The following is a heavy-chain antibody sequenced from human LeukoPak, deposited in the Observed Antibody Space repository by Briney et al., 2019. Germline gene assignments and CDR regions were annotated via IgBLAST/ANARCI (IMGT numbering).Heavy chain of an antibody. J-gene: IGHJ1*01. D-gene: IGHD1-26*01. CDR2: ISGSGSSI. CDR3: VSLWELHTAAN. Sequence: GGSLRLLQAACGFTFHSCELQCVRQAPGKGLEWVSYISGSGSSIHYTDSVKGRFTISRDNAKNSVYLQMNSLRAEDTAVYYCVSLWELHTAANWGQGTLVTVSS. CDR1: GFTFHSCE. V-gene: IGHV3-48*03.